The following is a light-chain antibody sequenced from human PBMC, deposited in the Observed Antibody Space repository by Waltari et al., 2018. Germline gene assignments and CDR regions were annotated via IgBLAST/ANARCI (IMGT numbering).Light chain of an antibody. CDR2: DAS. V-gene: IGKV3-11*01. CDR1: QSVSTF. CDR3: QQRNNWPRVT. Sequence: VLTQSPATLSLSPGERATLSCRASQSVSTFLAWYQQKPGQAPRLLIYDASNRATGIPARFSGSGSGTDFTLTISSLEPEDFALYYCQQRNNWPRVTFGQGTKLEIK. J-gene: IGKJ2*01.